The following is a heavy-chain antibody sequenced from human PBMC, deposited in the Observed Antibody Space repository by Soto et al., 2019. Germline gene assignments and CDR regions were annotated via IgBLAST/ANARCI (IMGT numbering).Heavy chain of an antibody. CDR1: GGSISSYY. CDR3: ARYGDYAAEFDY. Sequence: SETLSLTCTVSGGSISSYYWSWIRQPPGKGLEWIGYIYYSGSTNYNPSLKGRVTISVDTSKNQFSLKLSSVTAADTAVYYCARYGDYAAEFDYWGQGTLVTVSS. CDR2: IYYSGST. J-gene: IGHJ4*02. D-gene: IGHD4-17*01. V-gene: IGHV4-59*01.